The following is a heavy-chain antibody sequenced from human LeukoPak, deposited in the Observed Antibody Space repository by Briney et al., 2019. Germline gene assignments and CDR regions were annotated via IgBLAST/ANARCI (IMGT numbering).Heavy chain of an antibody. CDR2: IYYSGST. Sequence: SETLSLTCTVSGGSISSYYWSWLRQPPGKGLEWIGYIYYSGSTNYNPSLTSRVTISVDTSKNQFSLKLSSVTAADTAVYYCARDISYVDTAMVKYNWFDPWGQGTLVTVSS. CDR3: ARDISYVDTAMVKYNWFDP. CDR1: GGSISSYY. D-gene: IGHD5-18*01. J-gene: IGHJ5*02. V-gene: IGHV4-59*01.